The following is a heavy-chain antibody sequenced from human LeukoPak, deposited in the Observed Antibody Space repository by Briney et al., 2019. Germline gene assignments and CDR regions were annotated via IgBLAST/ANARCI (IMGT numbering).Heavy chain of an antibody. D-gene: IGHD1-26*01. CDR1: GLRFRNYG. CDR2: IYYDGSNQ. J-gene: IGHJ4*02. CDR3: ATDRNSGKYYDY. V-gene: IGHV3-33*01. Sequence: GGSLRLSCVVSGLRFRNYGMHWVRQAPGKGLEWAAVIYYDGSNQYYVDSVKGRFTVSRDNAKNTLYLQMDSLRAEDTAVYYCATDRNSGKYYDYWGQGTLVTVSS.